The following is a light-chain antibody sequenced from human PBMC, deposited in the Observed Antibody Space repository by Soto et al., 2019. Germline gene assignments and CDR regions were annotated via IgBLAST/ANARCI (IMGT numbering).Light chain of an antibody. Sequence: QSALTQPPSASGSPGQSVTISCTGTSSDVGGYNYVSWYQQHPGKAPKLMIYEVSKRPSGVPDRFSGSKSGNTASLTVSGLQAEDEADYYCSSDAGSSVFGGGTKVTVL. V-gene: IGLV2-8*01. CDR1: SSDVGGYNY. CDR2: EVS. CDR3: SSDAGSSV. J-gene: IGLJ2*01.